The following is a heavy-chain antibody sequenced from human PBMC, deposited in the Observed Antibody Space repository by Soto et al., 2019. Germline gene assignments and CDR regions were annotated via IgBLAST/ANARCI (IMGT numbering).Heavy chain of an antibody. Sequence: EVQLLESGGGLVQPGGSLRLSCAASGFTFSSYAMSWVRQAPGKGLEWVSAISGSGGSTYYADSVKGRFTISRDNSKTALYLQMTGLRAEDTAVYYCAKDLAARGGYYYGMDVWGQGTTVTVSS. D-gene: IGHD6-6*01. CDR2: ISGSGGST. CDR1: GFTFSSYA. J-gene: IGHJ6*02. CDR3: AKDLAARGGYYYGMDV. V-gene: IGHV3-23*01.